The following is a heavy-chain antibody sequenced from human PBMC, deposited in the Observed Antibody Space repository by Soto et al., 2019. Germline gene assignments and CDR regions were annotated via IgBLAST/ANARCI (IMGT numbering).Heavy chain of an antibody. Sequence: QVQLVESGGGVVQPGRSLRLSCAASGFTFSSYAMHWVRQAPGKGLEWVAVISYDGSNKYYADSVKGRFTISTENSKNTLYLQMNSLRAEDTAVYYCARAPTLPAAGGSWFDYWGQGTLVTVSS. CDR2: ISYDGSNK. CDR1: GFTFSSYA. CDR3: ARAPTLPAAGGSWFDY. J-gene: IGHJ4*02. D-gene: IGHD6-13*01. V-gene: IGHV3-30-3*01.